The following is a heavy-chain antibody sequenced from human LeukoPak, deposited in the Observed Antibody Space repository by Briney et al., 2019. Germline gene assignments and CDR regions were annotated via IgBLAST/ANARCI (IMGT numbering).Heavy chain of an antibody. D-gene: IGHD3-16*02. J-gene: IGHJ4*02. CDR1: GFTFSNAW. CDR3: TTGLYVWGSYRPLDY. CDR2: IQSKTDGGTR. V-gene: IGHV3-15*01. Sequence: PGGSLRLSCAAPGFTFSNAWMSWVRQAPGKGLEWVGRIQSKTDGGTRDYAAPVKGRFTISRDDSKSTLYLQMNSLKTEDTAVYYCTTGLYVWGSYRPLDYWGQGTLVTVSS.